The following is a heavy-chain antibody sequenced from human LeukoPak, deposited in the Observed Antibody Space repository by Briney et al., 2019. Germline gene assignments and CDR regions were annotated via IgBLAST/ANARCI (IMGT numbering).Heavy chain of an antibody. CDR2: IYYSGST. CDR3: ARDHDYVWGSYRAYYFDY. J-gene: IGHJ4*02. D-gene: IGHD3-16*02. V-gene: IGHV4-59*01. CDR1: GGSISSYY. Sequence: SETLSLTCTVSGGSISSYYWSWIRQPPGKGLEWIGYIYYSGSTNYNPSLKSRVTISVDTSKNQFSLKLSSVTAADTAVNYCARDHDYVWGSYRAYYFDYWGQGTLVTVSS.